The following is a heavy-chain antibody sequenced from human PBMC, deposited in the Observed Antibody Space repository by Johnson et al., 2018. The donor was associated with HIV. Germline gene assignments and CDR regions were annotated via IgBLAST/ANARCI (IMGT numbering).Heavy chain of an antibody. D-gene: IGHD1-26*01. J-gene: IGHJ3*02. CDR3: AKDVYSGSFDSAFDI. V-gene: IGHV3-11*04. Sequence: QMLLVESGGGLVQPGGSLRLSCAASGFTFSSYWMSWIRQAPGKGLEWVSYISSSGSTIYYADSVKGRFTISRDNAKNSLYLQMNSLRDEDTAVYYCAKDVYSGSFDSAFDIWGQGTMVTVSS. CDR2: ISSSGSTI. CDR1: GFTFSSYW.